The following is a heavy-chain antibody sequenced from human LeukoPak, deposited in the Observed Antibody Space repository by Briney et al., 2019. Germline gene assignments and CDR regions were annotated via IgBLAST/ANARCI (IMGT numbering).Heavy chain of an antibody. V-gene: IGHV3-49*04. D-gene: IGHD3-9*01. J-gene: IGHJ4*02. CDR2: IRSKAYGGTT. CDR1: GFTFGDYA. Sequence: PGGSLRLSCTASGFTFGDYAMSWVRQAPGKGLEWVGFIRSKAYGGTTEYAASVKGRFTISRDDSKSIAYLQMNSLKTEDTAVYYCTYDISDYWGQGTLVTVSS. CDR3: TYDISDY.